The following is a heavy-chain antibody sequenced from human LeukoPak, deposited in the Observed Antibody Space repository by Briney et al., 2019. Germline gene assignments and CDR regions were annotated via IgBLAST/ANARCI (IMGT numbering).Heavy chain of an antibody. CDR3: ARGSYIKLFY. CDR1: GGSISSYY. V-gene: IGHV4-59*08. J-gene: IGHJ4*02. Sequence: SETLSLTCTVSGGSISSYYWSWIRQPPGKGPEWIGYIYYSGTTNHNPSLESRVTMSVDTSKNQFSLNLSSVTAADTAVYYCARGSYIKLFYWGQGTLVTVSS. D-gene: IGHD3-10*01. CDR2: IYYSGTT.